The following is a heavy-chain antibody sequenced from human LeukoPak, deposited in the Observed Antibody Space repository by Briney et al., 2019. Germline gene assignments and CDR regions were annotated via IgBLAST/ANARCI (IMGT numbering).Heavy chain of an antibody. CDR1: GYTFSSYD. Sequence: ASVKVSCKASGYTFSSYDINWVRQATGQGLEWMGWMNPNSGNTGYAQKFQGRVTMTRNTSISTAYMELSSLRSEDTAVYYCARGVRPQWFGEVGDYWGQGTLVTDSS. V-gene: IGHV1-8*02. D-gene: IGHD3-10*01. CDR3: ARGVRPQWFGEVGDY. CDR2: MNPNSGNT. J-gene: IGHJ4*02.